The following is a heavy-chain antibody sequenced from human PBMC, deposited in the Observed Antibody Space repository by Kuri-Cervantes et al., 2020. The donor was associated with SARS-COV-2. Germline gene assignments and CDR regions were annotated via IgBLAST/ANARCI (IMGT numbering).Heavy chain of an antibody. CDR3: AKGYYDSSGYRTLDY. V-gene: IGHV3-23*01. CDR2: ISGGGSKI. J-gene: IGHJ4*02. CDR1: GFTFSKYP. Sequence: LSLTCADSGFTFSKYPMTWVRQPPGKGLEWVSTISGGGSKIFYADSVKGRFIISRDNSKNTLYLQMNSLRADDTALYYCAKGYYDSSGYRTLDYWGQGTLVTVSS. D-gene: IGHD3-22*01.